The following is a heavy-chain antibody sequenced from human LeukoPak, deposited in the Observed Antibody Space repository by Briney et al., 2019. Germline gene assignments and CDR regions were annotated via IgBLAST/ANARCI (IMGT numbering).Heavy chain of an antibody. CDR3: ARVPGFYDSSGYYRLRYFDY. CDR2: IIPIFGTA. J-gene: IGHJ4*02. V-gene: IGHV1-69*13. CDR1: GYTFTSYA. D-gene: IGHD3-22*01. Sequence: SVKVSCTASGYTFTSYAISWVRQAPGQGLEWMGGIIPIFGTANYAQKFQGRVTITADESTSTAYMELSSLRSEDTAVYYCARVPGFYDSSGYYRLRYFDYWGQGTLVTVSS.